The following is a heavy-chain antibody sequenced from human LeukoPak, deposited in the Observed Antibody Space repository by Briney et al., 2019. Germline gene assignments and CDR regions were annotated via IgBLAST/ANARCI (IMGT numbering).Heavy chain of an antibody. CDR3: AKDMGYCSSATCYGLDY. Sequence: GGSLRLSCAASGFTFSSYAMSRVRQAPGKGLEWVSAISGSGGSTYYADSVKGRFTISRDNSKNTLYLQMNSLRAEDTAVYYCAKDMGYCSSATCYGLDYWGQGTLVTVSS. D-gene: IGHD2-2*01. CDR1: GFTFSSYA. V-gene: IGHV3-23*01. CDR2: ISGSGGST. J-gene: IGHJ4*02.